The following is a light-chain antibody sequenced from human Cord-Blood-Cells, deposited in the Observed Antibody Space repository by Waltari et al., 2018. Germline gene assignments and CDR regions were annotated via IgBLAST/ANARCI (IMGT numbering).Light chain of an antibody. V-gene: IGKV3-15*01. J-gene: IGKJ1*01. CDR2: GAS. CDR1: QSVRSN. CDR3: QQYNNWLWT. Sequence: EIVMTQSPATLSVSPGERATLSSRASQSVRSNLAWYQQKPGKAPRLLIYGASTSATGIPARFSGSGSGTEFTLTISSLQSEDFAVYYCQQYNNWLWTFGQGTKVEIK.